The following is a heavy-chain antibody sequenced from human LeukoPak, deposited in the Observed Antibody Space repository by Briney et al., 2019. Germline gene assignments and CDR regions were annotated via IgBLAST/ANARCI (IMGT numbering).Heavy chain of an antibody. Sequence: SETLSLTCAVSGGSINSGGYSWSWIRQHPGKGLEWIGYIYYSGSTYYNPSLKSRVTMSADTSKNQFSLKLSSVTAADTAVYYCARAYYDFWSGYPTPLNWFDPWGQGTLVTVSS. CDR1: GGSINSGGYS. CDR3: ARAYYDFWSGYPTPLNWFDP. D-gene: IGHD3-3*01. J-gene: IGHJ5*02. V-gene: IGHV4-31*11. CDR2: IYYSGST.